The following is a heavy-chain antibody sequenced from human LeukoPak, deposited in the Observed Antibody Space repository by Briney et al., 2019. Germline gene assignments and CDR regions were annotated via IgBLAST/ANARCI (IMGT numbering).Heavy chain of an antibody. J-gene: IGHJ5*02. CDR2: ISWNSGSI. CDR1: GFTFAGYA. V-gene: IGHV3-9*01. D-gene: IGHD3-10*01. CDR3: AKDKGDRHYYGLFDP. Sequence: GGSLRLSCAGSGFTFAGYAMHWVRQAPGKGLEWVSGISWNSGSIGYADSVKGRFTISRDNAKNSLYLQMNSLRAEDTALYYCAKDKGDRHYYGLFDPWGQGTLVTVSS.